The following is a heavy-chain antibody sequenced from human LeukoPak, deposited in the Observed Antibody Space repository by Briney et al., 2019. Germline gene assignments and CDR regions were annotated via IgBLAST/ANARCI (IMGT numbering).Heavy chain of an antibody. D-gene: IGHD3-9*01. CDR2: IKEDGSEK. CDR1: GFTFSSYW. CDR3: ARELGLYDILTGLDYYYMDV. J-gene: IGHJ6*03. V-gene: IGHV3-7*01. Sequence: GGSLRLSCAASGFTFSSYWMNWVRQAPGKGLEWVANIKEDGSEKYYVDSVKGRFTISRDNSKNTLYLQMNSLRAEDTAVYYCARELGLYDILTGLDYYYMDVWGKGTTVTVSS.